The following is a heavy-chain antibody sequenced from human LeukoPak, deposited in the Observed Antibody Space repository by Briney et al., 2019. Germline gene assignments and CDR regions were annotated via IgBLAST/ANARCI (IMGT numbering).Heavy chain of an antibody. CDR3: ARAPNYYESSGYYFGV. J-gene: IGHJ3*01. Sequence: PSETLSLTCAVYGGSLSGYYWSWIRQPPGKGLEWIGEINHSGSTNYNPSLKSRVTIPVDMSKNQFSLMLNSVTAADTAVYYCARAPNYYESSGYYFGVWGQGTMVTVSS. CDR1: GGSLSGYY. D-gene: IGHD3-22*01. V-gene: IGHV4-34*01. CDR2: INHSGST.